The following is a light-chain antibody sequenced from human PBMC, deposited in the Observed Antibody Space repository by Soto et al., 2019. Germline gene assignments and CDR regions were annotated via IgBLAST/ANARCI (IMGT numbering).Light chain of an antibody. CDR1: SSDVGGDNF. CDR3: CPYSGSSTIVV. J-gene: IGLJ2*01. Sequence: QSALTQPASVSGSPGQSITISCTGNSSDVGGDNFVSWYQQHPGKAPRLMIFDVDNRPSGVSTRFSGSKSGNTASLTISGLQAEDEADYYCCPYSGSSTIVVFGGGTKLTVL. CDR2: DVD. V-gene: IGLV2-14*03.